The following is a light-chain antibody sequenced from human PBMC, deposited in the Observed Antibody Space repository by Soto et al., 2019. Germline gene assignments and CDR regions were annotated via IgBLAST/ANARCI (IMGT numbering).Light chain of an antibody. J-gene: IGKJ1*01. CDR2: AAS. CDR1: QDSSSW. V-gene: IGKV1-39*01. CDR3: QHSYGTLTWP. Sequence: IRMTQSPSSSSASTGDRVTITCRGTQDSSSWLAWYQQKPGKAPKLLIFAASSLQSGVPSRFIGSGSGTEFTLTISSLQPADFAYYYCQHSYGTLTWPFGQGTKVDI.